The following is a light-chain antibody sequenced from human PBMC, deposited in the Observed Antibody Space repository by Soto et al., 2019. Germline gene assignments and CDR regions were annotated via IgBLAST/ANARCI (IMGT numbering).Light chain of an antibody. CDR2: GAS. CDR3: QQDCSSSWT. CDR1: QSVSSN. Sequence: CPTPLTQFPSTISTLACRASQSVSSNLAWYQQKPGQAPRLLIYGASTRATDIPARFSGSGSGTEFTLTISSLEPEDSAGYYCQQDCSSSWTFGQGTKVDIK. V-gene: IGKV3-15*01. J-gene: IGKJ1*01.